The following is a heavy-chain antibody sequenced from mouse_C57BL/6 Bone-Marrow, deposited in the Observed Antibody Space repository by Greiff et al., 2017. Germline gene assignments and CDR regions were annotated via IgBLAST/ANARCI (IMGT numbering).Heavy chain of an antibody. V-gene: IGHV5-6*01. J-gene: IGHJ1*03. CDR1: GFTFSSYG. CDR2: ISSGGSYT. D-gene: IGHD1-1*01. Sequence: EVQLVESGGDLVKPGGSLKLSCAASGFTFSSYGMSWVRQTPDKRLGWVATISSGGSYTYYPDSVKGRFTISRDNAKNTLYLQMSSLKSDDTAMYYCARDYYGSSFYWYFDVWGTGTTVTVSS. CDR3: ARDYYGSSFYWYFDV.